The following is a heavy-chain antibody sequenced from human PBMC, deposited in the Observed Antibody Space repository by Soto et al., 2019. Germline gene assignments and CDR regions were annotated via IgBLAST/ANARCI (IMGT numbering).Heavy chain of an antibody. Sequence: GSLRLSCAASGFTFSGYAMTWVRQAPGQRLEWVSVISDGVLSTYYAYSVKGRFTISRDNSKSTLYLQMNSLRAEDTAVYYCAKARPSGGYYYVEALDVWGQGTTVTVSS. V-gene: IGHV3-23*01. J-gene: IGHJ3*01. D-gene: IGHD3-22*01. CDR1: GFTFSGYA. CDR2: ISDGVLST. CDR3: AKARPSGGYYYVEALDV.